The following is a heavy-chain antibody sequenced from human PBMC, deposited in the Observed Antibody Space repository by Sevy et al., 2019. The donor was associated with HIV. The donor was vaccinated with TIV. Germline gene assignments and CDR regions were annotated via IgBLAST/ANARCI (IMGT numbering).Heavy chain of an antibody. V-gene: IGHV3-48*03. CDR1: GFTFSSYE. CDR2: ISNSGTTI. J-gene: IGHJ4*02. Sequence: GGSLRLSCAASGFTFSSYEMNWVRQAPGKGLEWVSYISNSGTTISYSDSVRGRFSISRDNARNSLYLQMNSLRAEDTAVHYCARDLPPSATTVAQFDYWGQGTLVTVSS. CDR3: ARDLPPSATTVAQFDY. D-gene: IGHD4-17*01.